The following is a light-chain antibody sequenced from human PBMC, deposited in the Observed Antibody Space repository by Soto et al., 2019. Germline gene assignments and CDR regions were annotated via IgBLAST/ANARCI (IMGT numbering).Light chain of an antibody. CDR1: SSDVNVYNY. V-gene: IGLV2-11*01. CDR3: CSYASSTDYV. CDR2: DVS. J-gene: IGLJ1*01. Sequence: QSALTQPRSVSGSPGQSVTISCTGTSSDVNVYNYVSWYQQHPGKAPKLMIYDVSKRPSGVPDRFSGSKSGNTASLTISGLQAEDEADYYCCSYASSTDYVFGTGTQLTVL.